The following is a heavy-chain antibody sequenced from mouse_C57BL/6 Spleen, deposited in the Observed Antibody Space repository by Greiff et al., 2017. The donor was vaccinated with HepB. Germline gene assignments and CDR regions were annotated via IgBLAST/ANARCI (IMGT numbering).Heavy chain of an antibody. Sequence: QVQLKQSGPELVKPGASVKISCKASGYAFSSSWMNWVKQRPGKGLEWIGRIYPGDGDTNYNGKFKGKATLTADKSSSTAYMQLSSLTSEDSAVYFCARGDTTARGYFDYWGQGTTLTVSS. J-gene: IGHJ2*01. CDR3: ARGDTTARGYFDY. CDR1: GYAFSSSW. CDR2: IYPGDGDT. D-gene: IGHD1-2*01. V-gene: IGHV1-82*01.